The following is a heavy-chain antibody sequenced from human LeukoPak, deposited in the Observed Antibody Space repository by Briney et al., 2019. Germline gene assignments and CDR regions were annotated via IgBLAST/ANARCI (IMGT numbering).Heavy chain of an antibody. D-gene: IGHD4/OR15-4a*01. J-gene: IGHJ4*02. CDR1: GFTFSSYA. CDR3: ANRVTYGGY. Sequence: GGSLRLSCAASGFTFSSYAMTWVRQAPGRGLEWVSSISGSGGSTYYADSVKGRFIICRDNSKNTLYLPMDTLTAEYTAVYYCANRVTYGGYWGQGTLVTVSS. V-gene: IGHV3-23*01. CDR2: ISGSGGST.